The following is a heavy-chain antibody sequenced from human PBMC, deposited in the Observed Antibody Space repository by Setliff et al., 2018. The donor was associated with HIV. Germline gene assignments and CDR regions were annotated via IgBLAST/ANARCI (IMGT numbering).Heavy chain of an antibody. Sequence: PSETLCLTCNVSGGSFIGSSFQSTWIRQPPGRVLEWIGDIAYSGTTVYTNYNPSLESRVTVSEDTSRHQFFLMLTSVTADDTGIYYFARGPPFAVWGQGLLVTVSS. CDR3: ARGPPFAV. J-gene: IGHJ4*02. CDR2: IAYSGTTVYT. V-gene: IGHV4-39*07. CDR1: GGSFIGSSFQ.